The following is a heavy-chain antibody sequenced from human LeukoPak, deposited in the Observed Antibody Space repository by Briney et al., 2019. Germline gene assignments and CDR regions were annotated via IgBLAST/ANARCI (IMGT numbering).Heavy chain of an antibody. D-gene: IGHD2-15*01. V-gene: IGHV4-59*12. J-gene: IGHJ4*02. CDR1: GGSISSYY. CDR3: ARGPALQDIVVVVADSIDY. CDR2: IYYSGST. Sequence: SETLSLTCTVSGGSISSYYWSWIRQPPGKGLEWIGYIYYSGSTNYNPSLKSRVTISVDTSKNQFSLKLSSVTAADTAVYYCARGPALQDIVVVVADSIDYWGQGTLVTVSS.